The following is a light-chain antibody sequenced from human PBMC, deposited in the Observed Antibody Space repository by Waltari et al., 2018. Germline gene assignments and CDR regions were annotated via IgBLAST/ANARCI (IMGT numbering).Light chain of an antibody. J-gene: IGLJ3*02. CDR3: AAWDDSLSGWV. CDR2: RNN. CDR1: SSNLGSNY. V-gene: IGLV1-47*01. Sequence: QSVLTQPPSASGTPGQRVTLSCSGSSSNLGSNYVYWYQQLPGTAPKLLIYRNNQRPSGVPDRFSGSKSGTSASLAISGLRSEDEADYYCAAWDDSLSGWVFGGGTKLTVL.